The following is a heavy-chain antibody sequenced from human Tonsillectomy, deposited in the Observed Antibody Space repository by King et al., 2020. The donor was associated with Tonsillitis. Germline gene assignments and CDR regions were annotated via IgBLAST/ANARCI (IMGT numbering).Heavy chain of an antibody. Sequence: VQLQESGPGLVKPSETLSLTCTVSGGSISSYYWSWIRQPPGKGLEWIGYIYYSGSTNYNPSLKSRVTISVDTSKNQFSLKLSSVTAADTAVYYCARVWGSYPLEAFDIWGQGTMVTVSS. J-gene: IGHJ3*02. CDR3: ARVWGSYPLEAFDI. V-gene: IGHV4-59*01. CDR2: IYYSGST. CDR1: GGSISSYY. D-gene: IGHD1-26*01.